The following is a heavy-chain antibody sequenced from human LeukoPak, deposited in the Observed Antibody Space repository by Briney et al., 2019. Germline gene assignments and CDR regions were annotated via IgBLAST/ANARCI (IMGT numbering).Heavy chain of an antibody. V-gene: IGHV3-21*01. CDR1: GFTFSSYS. D-gene: IGHD1-14*01. CDR2: ISSSSSYI. J-gene: IGHJ2*01. CDR3: ARDSHQTADYWYFDL. Sequence: PGGSLRLSCAASGFTFSSYSMNWVRQAPGKGLEWVSSISSSSSYIYYADSVKGRFTISRDNAKNSLYLQMNSLRAEDTAVYYCARDSHQTADYWYFDLWGRGTLVTVSS.